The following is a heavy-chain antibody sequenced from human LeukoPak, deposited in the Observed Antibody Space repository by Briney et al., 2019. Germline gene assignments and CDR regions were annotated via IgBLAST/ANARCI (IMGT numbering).Heavy chain of an antibody. CDR3: AHRPSPTYSSPWYYFDY. V-gene: IGHV2-5*02. Sequence: SGPTLVKPTQTLTLTCTFSGFSLSTRGVGVCWSRQPPGKALEWLAIIYWDDDKRYSPSLKSRVTITKDTSKNQVVLTMTNMDPVDTATYFCAHRPSPTYSSPWYYFDYWGQGIVVTVSS. CDR1: GFSLSTRGVG. J-gene: IGHJ4*02. D-gene: IGHD6-13*01. CDR2: IYWDDDK.